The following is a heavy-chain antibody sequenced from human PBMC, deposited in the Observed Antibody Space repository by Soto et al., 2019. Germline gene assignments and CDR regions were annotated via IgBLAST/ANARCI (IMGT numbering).Heavy chain of an antibody. CDR1: GGSIRSGGYS. V-gene: IGHV4-30-2*01. J-gene: IGHJ4*02. CDR2: IYHSGST. D-gene: IGHD5-18*01. Sequence: QLQLQESGSGLVKPSQTLSLTCAVSGGSIRSGGYSWNWIRQPPGKGLAWIGYIYHSGSTYFNPSLQSRGTMSGDRSQHQFAPDPRSGTAADTARDYCARGRGGSSYGFDYRGQGTLVTVSS. CDR3: ARGRGGSSYGFDY.